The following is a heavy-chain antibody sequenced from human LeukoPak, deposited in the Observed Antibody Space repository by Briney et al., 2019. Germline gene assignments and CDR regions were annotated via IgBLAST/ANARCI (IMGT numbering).Heavy chain of an antibody. CDR2: ISGSGGST. CDR3: ASANCGGDCYISAY. V-gene: IGHV3-23*01. D-gene: IGHD2-21*02. J-gene: IGHJ4*02. CDR1: GFTFSSYA. Sequence: GGSLRLSCAASGFTFSSYAMSWVRQAPGKGLEWVSAISGSGGSTYYADSVKGRFTISRDNSKNTLYLQMNSLRAEDTAVYYCASANCGGDCYISAYWGQGTLVTVSS.